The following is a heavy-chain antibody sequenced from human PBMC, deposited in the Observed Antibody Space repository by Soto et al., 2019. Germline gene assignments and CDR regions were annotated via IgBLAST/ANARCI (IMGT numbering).Heavy chain of an antibody. Sequence: GGSLRLSCAASGFTLGSYSMNWVRQAPGKGLEWVSCITSSSYSIYYADSVRGRFTISRDNPKNSLYLQMNSLRAEDTAVYYCARDLAVAGTGEPAGFDIWGQGTMVTVSS. CDR1: GFTLGSYS. J-gene: IGHJ3*02. CDR2: ITSSSYSI. V-gene: IGHV3-21*01. D-gene: IGHD6-19*01. CDR3: ARDLAVAGTGEPAGFDI.